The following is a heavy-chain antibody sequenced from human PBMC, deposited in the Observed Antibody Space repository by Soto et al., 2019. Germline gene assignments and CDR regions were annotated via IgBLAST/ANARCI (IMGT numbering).Heavy chain of an antibody. CDR2: ISGSGGST. CDR1: GFTFSSDA. Sequence: EVQLLESGGGLVQPGGSLRLSCAASGFTFSSDAMSWVRQAPGKGLEWVSAISGSGGSTYYADSVKGRFTISRDNSKNSLYLQMSSLRAEDTAVYYCARRSSGWYFDYWGQGTLVTVSS. V-gene: IGHV3-23*01. J-gene: IGHJ4*02. D-gene: IGHD6-19*01. CDR3: ARRSSGWYFDY.